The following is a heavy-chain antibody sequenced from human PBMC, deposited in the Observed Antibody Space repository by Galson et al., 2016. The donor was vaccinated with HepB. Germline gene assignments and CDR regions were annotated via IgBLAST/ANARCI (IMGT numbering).Heavy chain of an antibody. CDR1: GFSFSLNT. J-gene: IGHJ6*02. Sequence: SLRLSCAASGFSFSLNTVHWVRLPPGKGLEWVALISYTGSNEIYAESVKGRFQISRDNSKNTLYLQMNNLRGEDTAVYYCARSFRDFVFEGSLYGLDVWGQGTTVIVSS. V-gene: IGHV3-30*04. D-gene: IGHD3-10*01. CDR3: ARSFRDFVFEGSLYGLDV. CDR2: ISYTGSNE.